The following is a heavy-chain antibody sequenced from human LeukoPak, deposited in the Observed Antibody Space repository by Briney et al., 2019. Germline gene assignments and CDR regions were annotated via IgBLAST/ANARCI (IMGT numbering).Heavy chain of an antibody. J-gene: IGHJ4*02. CDR1: GFTVSSNY. V-gene: IGHV3-53*01. D-gene: IGHD5/OR15-5a*01. CDR2: IYSGGST. Sequence: GGSLRLSCAASGFTVSSNYMSWVRQAPGKGLEWVSVIYSGGSTYYADSVKGRFTISRDNSKNTLYLQMNSRRAEDTAVYYCARETGLVSFDYWGQGTLVTVSS. CDR3: ARETGLVSFDY.